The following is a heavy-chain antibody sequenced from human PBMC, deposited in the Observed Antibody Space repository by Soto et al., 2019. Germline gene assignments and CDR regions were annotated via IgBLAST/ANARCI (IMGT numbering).Heavy chain of an antibody. CDR1: GFTVRSNY. CDR3: ARDTLNFGSGTDYAAYFEN. V-gene: IGHV3-66*01. CDR2: IHADGST. D-gene: IGHD3-10*01. J-gene: IGHJ4*02. Sequence: GGSLRLSCTASGFTVRSNYLSWVRQAPGKGLEWVSVIHADGSTYYADSVKGRFIISRDNSKNTLSLQMNSLRADDTAVYYCARDTLNFGSGTDYAAYFENWGQGALVTVSS.